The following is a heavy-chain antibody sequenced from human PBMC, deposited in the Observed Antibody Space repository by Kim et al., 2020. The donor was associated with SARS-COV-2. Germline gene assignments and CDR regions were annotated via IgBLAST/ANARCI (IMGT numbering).Heavy chain of an antibody. D-gene: IGHD3-22*01. CDR1: GFTFSSYW. J-gene: IGHJ4*02. Sequence: GGSLRLSCAVSGFTFSSYWMSWVRQAPGKGLEWVANIKHDGSEKYFVDSVKGRFTISRDNAKKSLYLQMTGLRAEDTAVYYCARYYDSSGYNFDYWGQGILVTVSS. V-gene: IGHV3-7*01. CDR2: IKHDGSEK. CDR3: ARYYDSSGYNFDY.